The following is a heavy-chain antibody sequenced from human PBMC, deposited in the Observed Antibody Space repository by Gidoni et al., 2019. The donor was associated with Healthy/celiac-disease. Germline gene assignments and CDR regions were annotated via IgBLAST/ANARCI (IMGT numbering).Heavy chain of an antibody. Sequence: EVQLVESGGGLVKPGGSLRLSCAASGFTFSNAWMSWVRQAPGKGLEWVGRIKSKTDGGTTDYAAPVKGRFTISRDDSKNTLYLQMNSLKTEDTAVYYCTTVGTYFDWLNGPDAFDIWGQGTMVTVSS. J-gene: IGHJ3*02. CDR3: TTVGTYFDWLNGPDAFDI. V-gene: IGHV3-15*01. D-gene: IGHD3-9*01. CDR2: IKSKTDGGTT. CDR1: GFTFSNAW.